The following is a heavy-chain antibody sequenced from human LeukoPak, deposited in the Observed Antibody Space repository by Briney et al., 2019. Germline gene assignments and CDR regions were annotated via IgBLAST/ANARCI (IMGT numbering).Heavy chain of an antibody. CDR3: ARGPLYYYDERASDY. CDR2: ISYDGSNK. D-gene: IGHD3-22*01. V-gene: IGHV3-30-3*01. J-gene: IGHJ4*02. Sequence: PGRSLRLSCAASGFTFSSYAMHWVRQAPGKGLEWVAVISYDGSNKYYADSVKGRFTISRDNSKNTLYLQMNSLRAEDTAVYYCARGPLYYYDERASDYWGQGTLVTVSS. CDR1: GFTFSSYA.